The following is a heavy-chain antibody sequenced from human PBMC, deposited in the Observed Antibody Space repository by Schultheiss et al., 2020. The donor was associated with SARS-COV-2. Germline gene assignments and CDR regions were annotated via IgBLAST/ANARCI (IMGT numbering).Heavy chain of an antibody. CDR3: ARMSYGGNNREYYYYYGMDV. CDR1: GGTFSSYA. Sequence: SVKVSCKASGGTFSSYAISWVRQAPGQGLEWMGGIIPIFGTANYAQKFQGRVTITADESTSTAYMELSSLRSEDTAVYYCARMSYGGNNREYYYYYGMDVWGQGTTVTVSS. J-gene: IGHJ6*02. D-gene: IGHD4-23*01. V-gene: IGHV1-69*13. CDR2: IIPIFGTA.